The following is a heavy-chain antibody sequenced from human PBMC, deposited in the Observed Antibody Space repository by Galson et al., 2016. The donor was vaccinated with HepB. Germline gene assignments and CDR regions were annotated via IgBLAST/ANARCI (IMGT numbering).Heavy chain of an antibody. J-gene: IGHJ4*02. V-gene: IGHV3-23*01. D-gene: IGHD4/OR15-4a*01. CDR3: ARDDYSGGRGSPDY. Sequence: SLRLSCAASGFFFSGRAMGWVRQAPGKGLEWVSGINRYGATTGYAASVKGRFTISRDNSNNTLYLQMNSLTTEDTAVYYCARDDYSGGRGSPDYWGQGTLVTVPS. CDR1: GFFFSGRA. CDR2: INRYGATT.